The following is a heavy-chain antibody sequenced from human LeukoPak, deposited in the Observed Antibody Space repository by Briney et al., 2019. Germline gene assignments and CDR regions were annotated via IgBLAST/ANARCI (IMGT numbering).Heavy chain of an antibody. CDR2: ISGSGGST. J-gene: IGHJ4*02. CDR3: AKGGPDSSGYLAFDY. CDR1: GFTFSSYA. D-gene: IGHD3-22*01. Sequence: GGSLRLSCAASGFTFSSYAMSWVRQAPGKGLEWVSAISGSGGSTYYADSVKGRFTISRDNSKNTLYLQMNSLRAEDTAVHYCAKGGPDSSGYLAFDYWGQGTLVTVSS. V-gene: IGHV3-23*01.